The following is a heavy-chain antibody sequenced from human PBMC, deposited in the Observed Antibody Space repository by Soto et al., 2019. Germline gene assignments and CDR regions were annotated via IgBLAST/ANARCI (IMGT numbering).Heavy chain of an antibody. D-gene: IGHD3-10*01. CDR3: AKTPRGGASGDWYFDL. J-gene: IGHJ2*01. V-gene: IGHV3-23*05. CDR2: IKSSGSPT. CDR1: GFTFSTYA. Sequence: EVQLLESGGGSVQPGGSLRLSCAASGFTFSTYAMTWVRLAPGRGLEWVLGIKSSGSPTDYPESVKGRFTISRDNLMNTLFLDMHGLRAEDTAIYYCAKTPRGGASGDWYFDLWGRGTLVTVSS.